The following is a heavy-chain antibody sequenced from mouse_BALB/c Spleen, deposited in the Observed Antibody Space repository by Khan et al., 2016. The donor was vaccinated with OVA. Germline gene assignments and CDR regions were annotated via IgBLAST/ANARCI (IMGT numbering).Heavy chain of an antibody. CDR3: ARSSSYWYSDV. V-gene: IGHV9-1*02. CDR1: GYTFTNYG. J-gene: IGHJ1*01. Sequence: QIQLVQSGPELKKPGETVKISCKASGYTFTNYGMNWVKQAPGKGLKWMGWINTYTGEPTYADDFKGRFAFSLETSASTAYLQISNLKNEDITTYFCARSSSYWYSDVWGAGTTGTVSS. CDR2: INTYTGEP. D-gene: IGHD1-3*01.